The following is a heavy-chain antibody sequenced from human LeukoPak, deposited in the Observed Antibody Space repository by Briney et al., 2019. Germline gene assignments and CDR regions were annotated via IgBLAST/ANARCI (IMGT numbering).Heavy chain of an antibody. J-gene: IGHJ4*02. CDR3: ARDNWEYYFDY. Sequence: GGSLRLSCVASGFTLRNYWMHWVRQVPGKGLVWVARIDSDGTSTSHADSVKGRFTISRDNAKNSLYLQMNSLRAEDTAVYYCARDNWEYYFDYWGQGILVTVSS. CDR1: GFTLRNYW. D-gene: IGHD7-27*01. V-gene: IGHV3-74*01. CDR2: IDSDGTST.